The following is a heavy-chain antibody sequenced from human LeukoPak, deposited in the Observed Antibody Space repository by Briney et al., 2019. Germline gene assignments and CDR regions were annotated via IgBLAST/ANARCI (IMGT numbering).Heavy chain of an antibody. CDR2: ISSSSSYI. Sequence: GGSLRLXCAASGFTFSSYSMNWVRQAPGKGLEWVSSISSSSSYIYYADSVKGRFTISRDNAKNSLYLQMNSLRAEDTAVYYCARDALGALGYWGQGTLVTVSS. CDR1: GFTFSSYS. D-gene: IGHD3-16*01. CDR3: ARDALGALGY. V-gene: IGHV3-21*01. J-gene: IGHJ4*02.